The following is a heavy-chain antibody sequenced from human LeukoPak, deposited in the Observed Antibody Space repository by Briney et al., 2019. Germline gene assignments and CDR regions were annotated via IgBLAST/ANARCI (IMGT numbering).Heavy chain of an antibody. J-gene: IGHJ5*02. V-gene: IGHV3-21*01. Sequence: NPGGSLRLSCAASGFTFSSYSMNWVRQAPGKGLEWVSSISSSSSYIYYADSVKGRFTISRDNAKNSLYLQMNSLRAEDTAVYYCARGPYVQAHNWFDPWGQGTLVTVSS. CDR2: ISSSSSYI. D-gene: IGHD3-16*01. CDR3: ARGPYVQAHNWFDP. CDR1: GFTFSSYS.